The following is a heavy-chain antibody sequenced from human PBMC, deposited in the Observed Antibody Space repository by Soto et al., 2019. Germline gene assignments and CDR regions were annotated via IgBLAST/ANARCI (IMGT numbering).Heavy chain of an antibody. CDR1: DDSINSDKYY. V-gene: IGHV4-39*01. J-gene: IGHJ4*02. CDR3: ARLEGLATISYYLAF. Sequence: SETLSLTCSVSDDSINSDKYYWGWIRQPPGKGLEWIGSIYYRGNAYYNPSLQTRVTISLDKSKSQFSLKLTSVTAAHAAVYFCARLEGLATISYYLAFWGQGALVTVSS. CDR2: IYYRGNA. D-gene: IGHD3-9*01.